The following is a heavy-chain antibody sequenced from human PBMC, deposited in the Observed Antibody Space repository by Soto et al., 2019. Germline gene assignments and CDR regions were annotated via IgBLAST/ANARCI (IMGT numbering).Heavy chain of an antibody. V-gene: IGHV3-23*01. CDR2: ISGSGGST. CDR1: GFTFSSYA. J-gene: IGHJ4*02. Sequence: GGSLRLSCAASGFTFSSYAMSWVRQAPGKGLEWVSAISGSGGSTYYADSVKGRFTISRDNSKNTLYLQMNSLRAEDTAVYYCANLGQYYYDSSASPRWGQGTLVTVSS. CDR3: ANLGQYYYDSSASPR. D-gene: IGHD3-22*01.